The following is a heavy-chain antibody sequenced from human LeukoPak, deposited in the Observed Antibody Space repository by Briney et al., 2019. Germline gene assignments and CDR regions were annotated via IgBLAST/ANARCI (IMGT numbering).Heavy chain of an antibody. D-gene: IGHD3-22*01. V-gene: IGHV5-51*01. Sequence: RGESLKISCKGSRYNFATDWIGWVRQMPGKGLEWMGIIYPGDSETNYSPSFKGQVTFSVDMSITTAYLQWGSLKASDTAMYYCGRQAYASSFDAFDIWGQGTMVTVSS. CDR1: RYNFATDW. J-gene: IGHJ3*02. CDR3: GRQAYASSFDAFDI. CDR2: IYPGDSET.